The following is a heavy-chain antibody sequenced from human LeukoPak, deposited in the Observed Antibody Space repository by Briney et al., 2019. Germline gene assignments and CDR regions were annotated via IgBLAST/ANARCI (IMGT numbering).Heavy chain of an antibody. CDR2: IYHSGST. Sequence: SSETLSLTCTVSGGSISSYYWGWIRQPPGKGLEWIGSIYHSGSTYYNPSLKSRVTISVDTSKNQFSLKLSSVTAADTAVYYCARGGGMVRGVSRRYYYYYMDVWGKGTTVTVSS. CDR3: ARGGGMVRGVSRRYYYYYMDV. D-gene: IGHD3-10*01. J-gene: IGHJ6*03. CDR1: GGSISSYY. V-gene: IGHV4-39*07.